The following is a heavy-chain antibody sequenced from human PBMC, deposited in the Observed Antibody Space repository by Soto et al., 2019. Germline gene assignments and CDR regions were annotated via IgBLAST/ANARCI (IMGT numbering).Heavy chain of an antibody. CDR1: GGSASSGAYY. Sequence: KSSETLSLTCTVSGGSASSGAYYWTWIRQRPGEGLEWIGYIYYSGSTYYSPSLKSRLSISLDTSKNQFSLRLSSVTAADTAMYYCARARLRAVYAFDIWGQGTMVTVSS. V-gene: IGHV4-31*03. CDR3: ARARLRAVYAFDI. J-gene: IGHJ3*02. D-gene: IGHD5-12*01. CDR2: IYYSGST.